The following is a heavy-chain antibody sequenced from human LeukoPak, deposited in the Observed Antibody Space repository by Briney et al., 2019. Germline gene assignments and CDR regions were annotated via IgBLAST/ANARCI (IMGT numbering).Heavy chain of an antibody. CDR3: ARSISGTTTTWFDP. V-gene: IGHV3-33*01. D-gene: IGHD1-20*01. CDR1: GFTFSTFG. CDR2: IWSDGSYK. Sequence: PGRSLTLSCAASGFTFSTFGIHWVRQAPGKGLEWVAVIWSDGSYKYYADSVRGRFTISRDNSKNTMYLQMNSMRAEDTAVYYCARSISGTTTTWFDPWGQGTLVTVSS. J-gene: IGHJ5*02.